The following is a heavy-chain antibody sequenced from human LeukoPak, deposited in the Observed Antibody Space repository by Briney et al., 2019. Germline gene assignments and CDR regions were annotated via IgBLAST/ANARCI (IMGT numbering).Heavy chain of an antibody. CDR1: GFTFSSYG. D-gene: IGHD2-15*01. CDR3: AKDGAVVAATPFDY. CDR2: IRYDGSNK. V-gene: IGHV3-30*02. J-gene: IGHJ4*02. Sequence: GGSLRLSCAASGFTFSSYGMHWVRQAPGKGLEWVAFIRYDGSNKYYADSVKGRFTISRDNSKNTLYLQMNSLRAEDTAVYYCAKDGAVVAATPFDYCGQGTLVTVSS.